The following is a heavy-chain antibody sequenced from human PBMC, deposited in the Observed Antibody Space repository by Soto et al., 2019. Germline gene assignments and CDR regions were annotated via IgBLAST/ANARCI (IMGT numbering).Heavy chain of an antibody. V-gene: IGHV1-18*01. CDR3: AGWKDYYDSSGYRTNWFDP. Sequence: ASVKVSCKASGYTFTSYGISWVRQAPGQGLEWMGWISAYNGNTNYAQKLQGRVTMTTDTSTSTAYMELRSLRSDDTAVYYCAGWKDYYDSSGYRTNWFDPWGQGTLVTVSS. CDR2: ISAYNGNT. J-gene: IGHJ5*02. CDR1: GYTFTSYG. D-gene: IGHD3-22*01.